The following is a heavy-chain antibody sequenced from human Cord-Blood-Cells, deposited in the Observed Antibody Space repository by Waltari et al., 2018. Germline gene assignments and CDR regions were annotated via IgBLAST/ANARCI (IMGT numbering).Heavy chain of an antibody. V-gene: IGHV4-34*01. D-gene: IGHD3-3*01. CDR2: INHSGST. J-gene: IGHJ4*02. Sequence: QVQLQQWGAGLLKPSETLSLTCAVYGGSFSGYYWSWIRQPPGKGLEWIGEINHSGSTNYNPSLKSRVTISVDTSKNQFSLKLSSVTAADTAVYYCAGNYDFWSGYYYWGQGILVTVSS. CDR1: GGSFSGYY. CDR3: AGNYDFWSGYYY.